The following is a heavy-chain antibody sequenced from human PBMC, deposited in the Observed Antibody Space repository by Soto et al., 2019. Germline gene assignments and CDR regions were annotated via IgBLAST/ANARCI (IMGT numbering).Heavy chain of an antibody. J-gene: IGHJ6*02. Sequence: QVQLVQSGAEVKKPGASVKVSCKASGYTFTSYDINWVRQATGQGLEWMGWMNPNSGNTGYAQKFQGRVTMTRNTSISTAHMELSSLRSEDTAVYYCARLAPDGYYYYYGMDVWGQGTTVTVSS. CDR3: ARLAPDGYYYYYGMDV. CDR2: MNPNSGNT. CDR1: GYTFTSYD. V-gene: IGHV1-8*01. D-gene: IGHD5-12*01.